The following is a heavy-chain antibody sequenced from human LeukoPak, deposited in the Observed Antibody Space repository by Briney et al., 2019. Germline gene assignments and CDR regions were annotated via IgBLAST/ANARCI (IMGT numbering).Heavy chain of an antibody. Sequence: GGSLRLSCAASGFTFSSYSMNWVRQAPGKGLEWVSSISSSSYIYYADSVKGRFTISRDNAKNSLYLQMNSLRAEDTAVYYCAREIAVAGPYYFDYWGRGTLVTVSS. J-gene: IGHJ4*02. D-gene: IGHD6-19*01. CDR1: GFTFSSYS. V-gene: IGHV3-21*01. CDR3: AREIAVAGPYYFDY. CDR2: ISSSSYI.